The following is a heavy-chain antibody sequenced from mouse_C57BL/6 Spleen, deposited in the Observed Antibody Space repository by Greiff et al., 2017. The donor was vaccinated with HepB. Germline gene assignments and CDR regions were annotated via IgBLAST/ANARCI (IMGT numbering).Heavy chain of an antibody. D-gene: IGHD1-1*01. Sequence: EVQLQQSGPELVKPGASVKIPCKASGYTFTDYNMDWVKQSHGKSLEWIGDINPNNGGTIYNQKFKGKATLTVDKSSSTAYMELRSLTSEDTAVYYCARRGGGYGSPPYCFDYWGQGTTLTVSS. CDR3: ARRGGGYGSPPYCFDY. CDR2: INPNNGGT. CDR1: GYTFTDYN. V-gene: IGHV1-18*01. J-gene: IGHJ2*01.